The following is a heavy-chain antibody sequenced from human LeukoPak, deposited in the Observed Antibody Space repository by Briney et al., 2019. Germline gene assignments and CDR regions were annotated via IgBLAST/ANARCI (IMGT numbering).Heavy chain of an antibody. CDR1: GFTFSSYG. CDR2: IWYDGDNK. Sequence: GGSLRLPCAASGFTFSSYGMHWVRQAPGKGLEWVAVIWYDGDNKYYADSVKGRFTISRDNSKNTLYLQMNSLRAEDTAVYYCARDGIAAAGQYYCYGMDVWGQGTTVTVSS. CDR3: ARDGIAAAGQYYCYGMDV. V-gene: IGHV3-33*01. D-gene: IGHD6-13*01. J-gene: IGHJ6*02.